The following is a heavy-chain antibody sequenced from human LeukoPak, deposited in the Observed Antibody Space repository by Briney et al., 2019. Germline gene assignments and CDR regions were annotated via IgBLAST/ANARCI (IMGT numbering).Heavy chain of an antibody. CDR2: INPKSGGT. Sequence: ASVKVSCNASGYTFTGYYLHWVRQAPGQGLEWMGWINPKSGGTNYAQKFQGRVTVTRDTSISTAYMELSRLRSDDTAVYYCARDERYDSSGYPFDYWGQGTLVTVSS. J-gene: IGHJ4*02. D-gene: IGHD3-22*01. CDR3: ARDERYDSSGYPFDY. V-gene: IGHV1-2*02. CDR1: GYTFTGYY.